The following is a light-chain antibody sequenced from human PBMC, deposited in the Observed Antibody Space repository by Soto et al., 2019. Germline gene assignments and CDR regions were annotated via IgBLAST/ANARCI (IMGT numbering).Light chain of an antibody. CDR1: SSDVGGYNY. J-gene: IGLJ3*02. CDR2: DVS. V-gene: IGLV2-11*01. CDR3: CSYAGSYTWV. Sequence: QSALTQPRSVSGSPGQSVTISCTGTSSDVGGYNYVSWYQQHPGKATKLMIYDVSKRPSGVPDRFSGSKSGNTAFLTISGLQAEDEADYYCCSYAGSYTWVFGGGTKVTVL.